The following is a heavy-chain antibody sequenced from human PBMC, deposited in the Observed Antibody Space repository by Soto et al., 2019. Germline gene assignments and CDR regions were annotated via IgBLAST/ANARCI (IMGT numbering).Heavy chain of an antibody. CDR1: GFTFNTYW. CDR2: IKEDGSDK. J-gene: IGHJ4*02. V-gene: IGHV3-7*01. D-gene: IGHD6-25*01. CDR3: ARFTRGSSGDY. Sequence: EVQLVESGGDLVQPGGSLRLSCVASGFTFNTYWMSWVGQAPGKGLEWVANIKEDGSDKYYVDSVKGRFTISRDNAKNLLYLQMNSLGAGDTAMYYCARFTRGSSGDYWGQGTLVTVSS.